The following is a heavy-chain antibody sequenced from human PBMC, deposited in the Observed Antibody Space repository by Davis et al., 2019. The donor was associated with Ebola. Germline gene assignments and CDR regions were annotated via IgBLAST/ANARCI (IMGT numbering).Heavy chain of an antibody. Sequence: PSETLSLTCTVSGGSISSYYWSWIRQPAGKGLEWIGRIYTSGSTNYNPSLKSRVTISVDTSKNQFSLKLSSVTAADTAVYYCARDVGCSGGSCYPAHYYYYGMDVWGQGTTVTVSS. D-gene: IGHD2-15*01. CDR2: IYTSGST. J-gene: IGHJ6*02. CDR1: GGSISSYY. CDR3: ARDVGCSGGSCYPAHYYYYGMDV. V-gene: IGHV4-4*07.